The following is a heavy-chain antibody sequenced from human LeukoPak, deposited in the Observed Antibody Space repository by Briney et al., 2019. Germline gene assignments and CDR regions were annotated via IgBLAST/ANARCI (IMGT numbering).Heavy chain of an antibody. D-gene: IGHD2-15*01. V-gene: IGHV3-48*04. CDR1: GFIFSSYS. Sequence: PGGSLRLSCAASGFIFSSYSMNWVRQAPGKGLEWLSFISSGSVTIYYTDSVKGRFTISRDNARNFVYLQLNSLRAEDTAIYYCARDEKDGPLWYWGQGILVFVSS. CDR2: ISSGSVTI. J-gene: IGHJ4*02. CDR3: ARDEKDGPLWY.